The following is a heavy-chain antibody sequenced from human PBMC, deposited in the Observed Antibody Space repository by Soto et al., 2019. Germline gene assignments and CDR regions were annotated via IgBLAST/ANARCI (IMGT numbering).Heavy chain of an antibody. D-gene: IGHD1-1*01. CDR3: ARGNDLLYYYYGLDV. CDR2: IDPSSGSA. V-gene: IGHV1-46*03. J-gene: IGHJ6*02. Sequence: ASVKVSCKASGYTFTSYYIHWVRQAPGQGLEWMGIIDPSSGSAGYAQRFQVSVTMTRDTPTSTFYMELSSLRSEDTAVYYCARGNDLLYYYYGLDVWGQGTTVTVSS. CDR1: GYTFTSYY.